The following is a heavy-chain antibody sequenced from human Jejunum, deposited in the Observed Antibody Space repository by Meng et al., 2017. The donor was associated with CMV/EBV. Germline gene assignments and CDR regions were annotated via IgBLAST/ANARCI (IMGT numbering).Heavy chain of an antibody. J-gene: IGHJ6*02. Sequence: YYWGWIRQPPGKGLEWIGSIYYGGSTYYNPSLKSRVTISVDTSKNQFSLKLSSVTAADTAVYYCARDRVRYSDDYYYYGLDVWGQGTTVTVSS. D-gene: IGHD3-9*01. CDR1: YY. CDR3: ARDRVRYSDDYYYYGLDV. CDR2: IYYGGST. V-gene: IGHV4-39*07.